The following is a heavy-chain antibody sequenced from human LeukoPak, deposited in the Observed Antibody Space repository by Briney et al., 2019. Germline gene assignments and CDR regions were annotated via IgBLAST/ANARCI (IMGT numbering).Heavy chain of an antibody. CDR1: GYTLTELS. D-gene: IGHD3-10*01. J-gene: IGHJ4*02. V-gene: IGHV1-24*01. CDR2: FDPEDGET. Sequence: ASVKVSCKVSGYTLTELSMHWVRQAPGRGLEWMGGFDPEDGETIYAQKFQGRVTMTEDTSTDTAYMELSSLRSEDTAVYCCATSYYYGSGKLGDFDYWGQGTLVTVSS. CDR3: ATSYYYGSGKLGDFDY.